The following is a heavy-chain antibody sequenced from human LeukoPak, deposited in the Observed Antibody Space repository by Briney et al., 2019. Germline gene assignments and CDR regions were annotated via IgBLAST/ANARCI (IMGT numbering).Heavy chain of an antibody. CDR2: ISPDGSTI. CDR1: GFTFSSPW. CDR3: TKTGQLLWFGEPRDWFDP. V-gene: IGHV3-7*01. Sequence: GGSLRLSCRASGFTFSSPWMSWVRQAPGKGLEWVANISPDGSTIYYVDSVKGRVTISRDNAQNSLYLQMNSLRAEDTAVYYCTKTGQLLWFGEPRDWFDPRGQGTLVTVSS. D-gene: IGHD3-10*01. J-gene: IGHJ5*02.